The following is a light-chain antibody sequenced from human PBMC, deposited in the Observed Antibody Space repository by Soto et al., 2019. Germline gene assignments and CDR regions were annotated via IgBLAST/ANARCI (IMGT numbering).Light chain of an antibody. CDR3: QQYGSSPVT. J-gene: IGKJ1*01. V-gene: IGKV3-20*01. CDR2: GAS. Sequence: EIVRTQSPATMSVSPGERATLSCLASQSVSSNLAWYQQKPGQAARLLIYGASSRATGITDRFSGSGSGTDFTLTISRLEPEDFAVYYCQQYGSSPVTFGQGTKVDIK. CDR1: QSVSSN.